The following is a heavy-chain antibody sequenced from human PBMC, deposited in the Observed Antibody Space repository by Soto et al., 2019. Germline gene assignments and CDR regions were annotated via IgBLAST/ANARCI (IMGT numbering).Heavy chain of an antibody. D-gene: IGHD2-15*01. CDR2: IYPGDSDT. V-gene: IGHV5-51*01. Sequence: SGESLKISCKGSGYSFTSYWIGWVRQMPGKGLEWMGIIYPGDSDTRYSPSFQGQVTISADKSISTAYLQWSSLKASDTAMYYCARAGYCSGGSCYYYYYGMDVWGQGTTVTVSS. CDR3: ARAGYCSGGSCYYYYYGMDV. CDR1: GYSFTSYW. J-gene: IGHJ6*02.